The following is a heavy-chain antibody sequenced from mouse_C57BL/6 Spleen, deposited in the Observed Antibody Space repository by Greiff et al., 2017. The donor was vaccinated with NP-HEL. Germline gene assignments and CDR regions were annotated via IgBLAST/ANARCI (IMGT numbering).Heavy chain of an antibody. V-gene: IGHV2-9-1*01. CDR3: ARNPYGSSYGYFDV. CDR1: GFSFTSYA. J-gene: IGHJ1*03. Sequence: VKLKESGPGLVAPSQCLSISCTVSGFSFTSYAISWVRQPPGKGLEWLGVICTGGGTNYNSALKSSLSISTDNSKSQVFLKMNSLQTDDTSRYYCARNPYGSSYGYFDVWGTGTTVTVSS. CDR2: ICTGGGT. D-gene: IGHD1-1*01.